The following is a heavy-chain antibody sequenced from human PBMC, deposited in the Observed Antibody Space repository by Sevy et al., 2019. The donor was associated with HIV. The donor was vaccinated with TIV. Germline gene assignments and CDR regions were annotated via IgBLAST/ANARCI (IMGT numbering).Heavy chain of an antibody. V-gene: IGHV3-21*01. J-gene: IGHJ4*02. D-gene: IGHD3-22*01. CDR3: ARESYYDSTGYFDY. CDR1: GFTFRSYS. CDR2: ISRSSTYI. Sequence: GGSLRLSCAASGFTFRSYSMNWVRQAPGKGLEWVSSISRSSTYIYYADSVKGRFTISRDNAKNSLYLQMNSLRAEDTAVYYCARESYYDSTGYFDYWGQGTLVTVSS.